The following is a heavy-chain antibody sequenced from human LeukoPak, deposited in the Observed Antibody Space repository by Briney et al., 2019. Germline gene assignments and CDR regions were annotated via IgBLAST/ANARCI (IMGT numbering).Heavy chain of an antibody. CDR3: ARLFPAAGTPYYYIMDV. D-gene: IGHD6-13*01. CDR2: FYSSGSY. V-gene: IGHV4-4*07. CDR1: GGSISNYY. Sequence: SETLSLTCTVSGGSISNYYWSWIRQPAGKGLEWIGRFYSSGSYNYNPSLKSRVTMSVDTSNNQFSLRLSSVTAADTAVYYCARLFPAAGTPYYYIMDVWGQGTTVTVSS. J-gene: IGHJ6*02.